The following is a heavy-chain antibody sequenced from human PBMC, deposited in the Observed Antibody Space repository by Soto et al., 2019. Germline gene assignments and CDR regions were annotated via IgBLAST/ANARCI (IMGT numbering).Heavy chain of an antibody. J-gene: IGHJ4*02. CDR1: GFDFRAYA. V-gene: IGHV3-23*01. D-gene: IGHD6-13*01. CDR2: LSGRGDTT. CDR3: ANDIGAAGVFDH. Sequence: DVPLLESGGGLVQPGGSLRLSCAASGFDFRAYAMSWVRQTPGKGLEWVSGLSGRGDTTDYADSVKGRFTISRDNARNTLYLQMNGLRVEDTATYFGANDIGAAGVFDHWGQGTLVTVSS.